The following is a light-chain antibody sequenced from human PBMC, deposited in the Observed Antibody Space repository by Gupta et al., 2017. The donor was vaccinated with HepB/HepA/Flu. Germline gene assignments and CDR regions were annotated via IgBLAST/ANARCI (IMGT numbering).Light chain of an antibody. CDR1: SSNIGSNY. CDR2: RNN. Sequence: QSVLRQPPSASRTPGQRVTISCSGSSSNIGSNYVYWYQQVPGTAPKLLIYRNNQRPSGVPDRFSDAKSGTSASLAISGLRSEDEADYYCAAWDDSLSGWVFGGGTKLTVL. CDR3: AAWDDSLSGWV. V-gene: IGLV1-47*01. J-gene: IGLJ3*02.